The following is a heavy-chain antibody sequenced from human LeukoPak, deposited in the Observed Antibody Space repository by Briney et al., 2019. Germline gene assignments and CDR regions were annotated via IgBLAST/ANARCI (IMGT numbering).Heavy chain of an antibody. CDR3: ARGSLGCSSTSCYPFDY. Sequence: PGGSLRLSCAASGFTFSSYGMHWVRQAPGKGLEWVAVISYDGSNKYYADSVKGRFTISRDNSKNTLYLQMNSLRAEDTAVYYCARGSLGCSSTSCYPFDYWGQGTLVTVSS. V-gene: IGHV3-30*03. J-gene: IGHJ4*02. D-gene: IGHD2-2*01. CDR2: ISYDGSNK. CDR1: GFTFSSYG.